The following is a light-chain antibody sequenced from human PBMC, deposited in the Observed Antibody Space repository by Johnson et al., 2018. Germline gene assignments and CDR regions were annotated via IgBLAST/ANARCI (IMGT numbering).Light chain of an antibody. V-gene: IGLV1-51*02. CDR2: ENN. CDR1: SSNIGNNY. CDR3: GTWDSSLSAGNV. Sequence: QSVLTQPPSVSAAPGQKVTISCSGSSSNIGNNYVSWYQQLPGTAPKLLIYENNKRPSGIPDRFSGYKSGTSATLGLTGLQTGDGADYYCGTWDSSLSAGNVFGTGTKVTVL. J-gene: IGLJ1*01.